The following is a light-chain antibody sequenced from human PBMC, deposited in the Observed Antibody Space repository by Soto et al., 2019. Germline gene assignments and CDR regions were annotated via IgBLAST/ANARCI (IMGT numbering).Light chain of an antibody. V-gene: IGKV3-20*01. Sequence: EIVLSQSPGTLSLSPGEGATLSCRASQSVSSNYLAWYQQKPGQAPRLLIYGASSRATGIPDRFSGSGSGTDFTLTISRLEPEDFAVYYCPQYGSSRWTFGQGTKVDIK. CDR3: PQYGSSRWT. J-gene: IGKJ1*01. CDR1: QSVSSNY. CDR2: GAS.